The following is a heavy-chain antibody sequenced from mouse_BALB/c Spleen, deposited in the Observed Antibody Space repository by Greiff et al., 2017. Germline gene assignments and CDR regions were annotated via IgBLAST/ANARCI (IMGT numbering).Heavy chain of an antibody. D-gene: IGHD3-1*01. J-gene: IGHJ3*01. CDR3: ARSGSFAY. CDR1: GFNIKDTY. V-gene: IGHV14-3*02. CDR2: IDPANGNT. Sequence: VQLKESGAELVKPGASVKLSCTASGFNIKDTYMHWVKQRPEQGLEWIGRIDPANGNTKYDPKFQGKATITADTSSNTAYLQLSSLTSEDTAVYYCARSGSFAYWGQETLVTVSA.